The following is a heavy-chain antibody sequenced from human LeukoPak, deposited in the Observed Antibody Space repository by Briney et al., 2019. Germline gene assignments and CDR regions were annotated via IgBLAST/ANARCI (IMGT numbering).Heavy chain of an antibody. CDR3: ARGAWYCSGGSCYDY. V-gene: IGHV1-69*06. Sequence: ASVKVSCKASGGTFSSYAISWVRQAPGQGLECMGGIIPIFGTANYAQKFQGRVTITADKSTSTAYMELSSLRSEDTAVYYCARGAWYCSGGSCYDYWGQGTLVTVSS. D-gene: IGHD2-15*01. J-gene: IGHJ4*02. CDR2: IIPIFGTA. CDR1: GGTFSSYA.